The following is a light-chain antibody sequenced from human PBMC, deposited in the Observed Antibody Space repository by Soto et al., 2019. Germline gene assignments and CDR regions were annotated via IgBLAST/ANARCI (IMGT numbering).Light chain of an antibody. V-gene: IGKV4-1*01. CDR1: QSVLYSFNNKNY. CDR2: WAS. J-gene: IGKJ3*01. Sequence: DIVLTQSPDSLAVSLGEMATINCKSSQSVLYSFNNKNYLAWYQQKPGQPPKLLISWASARKSGVPDRFSGNGSGTDFTLTVSSLQAEDVALYFCQQYFGSPRTFGPGTKVQIK. CDR3: QQYFGSPRT.